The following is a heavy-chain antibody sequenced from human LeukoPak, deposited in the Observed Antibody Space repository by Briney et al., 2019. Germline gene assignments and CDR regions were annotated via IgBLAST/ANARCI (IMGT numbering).Heavy chain of an antibody. D-gene: IGHD5-24*01. CDR1: GGSISSYY. J-gene: IGHJ5*02. Sequence: PSETLSLTCTVSGGSISSYYWSWIRQPPGKGLEWIGYIYYSGSTNYNPSLKSRVTISVDTSKNQFSLKLSSVTAADTAVYYCARDGDGTGAWGQGTLVTVSS. CDR2: IYYSGST. CDR3: ARDGDGTGA. V-gene: IGHV4-59*12.